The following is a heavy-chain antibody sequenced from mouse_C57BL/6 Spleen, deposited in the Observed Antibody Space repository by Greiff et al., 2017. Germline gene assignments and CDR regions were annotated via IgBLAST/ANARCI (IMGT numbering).Heavy chain of an antibody. CDR1: GFTFSSYT. Sequence: EVKLVESGGGLVKPGGSLKLSCAASGFTFSSYTMSWVRQTPEKRLEWVATISGGGGNTYYPDSVKGRFTISRDNAKNTLYLQMSSLRSEDTALYYCARHEGSNYVMFAYWGQGTLVTVSA. CDR2: ISGGGGNT. D-gene: IGHD2-5*01. CDR3: ARHEGSNYVMFAY. J-gene: IGHJ3*01. V-gene: IGHV5-9*01.